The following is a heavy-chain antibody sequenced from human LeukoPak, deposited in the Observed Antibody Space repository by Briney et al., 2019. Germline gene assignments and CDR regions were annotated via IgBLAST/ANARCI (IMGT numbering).Heavy chain of an antibody. CDR2: ISDSGNS. V-gene: IGHV4-39*01. D-gene: IGHD3-16*01. CDR1: GGSISSRSYY. J-gene: IGHJ4*02. Sequence: SETLSLTCTVSGGSISSRSYYWGWIRQPPGKGLVWIGKISDSGNSYYSPSLRSRVTISIDTSKNQFSLKLSSVTATDTAVYYCAGGEKVLDYFDYWGQGTLVTVSS. CDR3: AGGEKVLDYFDY.